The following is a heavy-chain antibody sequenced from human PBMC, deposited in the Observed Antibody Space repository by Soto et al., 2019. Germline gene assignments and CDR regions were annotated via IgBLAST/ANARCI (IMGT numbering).Heavy chain of an antibody. V-gene: IGHV3-30*18. CDR1: GFTFSSYG. D-gene: IGHD6-13*01. Sequence: GGSLRLSCAASGFTFSSYGMHWVRQAPGKGLEWVAVISYDGSNKYYTDSVKGRFTISRDNSKNTLYLQMNSLRAEDTAVYYCANIPSYSSSWYSKYYYYYGMDVWGQGTTVTVSS. J-gene: IGHJ6*02. CDR3: ANIPSYSSSWYSKYYYYYGMDV. CDR2: ISYDGSNK.